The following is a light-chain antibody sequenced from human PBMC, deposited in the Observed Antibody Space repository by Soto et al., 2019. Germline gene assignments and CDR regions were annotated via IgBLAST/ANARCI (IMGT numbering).Light chain of an antibody. CDR1: SSNIGSNT. V-gene: IGLV1-44*01. Sequence: QSVLTQPPSASGTPGQRVTISCSGSSSNIGSNTVNWYQQLPGTAPKLLIYNNNQRPSGVPDRFSGSKSGTSASLAISGLQSEDAADYYCAAWDDSLKGLVFGTGTKVTVL. CDR2: NNN. CDR3: AAWDDSLKGLV. J-gene: IGLJ1*01.